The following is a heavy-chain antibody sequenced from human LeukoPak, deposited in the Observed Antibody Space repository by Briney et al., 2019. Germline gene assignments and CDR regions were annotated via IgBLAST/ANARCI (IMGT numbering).Heavy chain of an antibody. Sequence: PGGALRLSCAASGFTFSDYYMSWIRQAPGKGLEWVSYISGSSSYTNYADSVKGRFTISRDNDKNSLYLQMNSLRAEDTAVYYCARRYSSSWYDYWGQGTLVTVSS. CDR3: ARRYSSSWYDY. J-gene: IGHJ4*02. D-gene: IGHD6-13*01. CDR2: ISGSSSYT. V-gene: IGHV3-11*03. CDR1: GFTFSDYY.